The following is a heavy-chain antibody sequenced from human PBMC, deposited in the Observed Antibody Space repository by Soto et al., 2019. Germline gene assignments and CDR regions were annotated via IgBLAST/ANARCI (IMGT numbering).Heavy chain of an antibody. J-gene: IGHJ4*02. Sequence: VSSVKVSCKASDYNFNKYYVDWVRQAPGQGLEWVGIMKASDGDTTHAQKFLGRVTMTRDTSTSTAYMELSSLRAEDTAVYFCARGLAPDVVTARDSWGQGTLVTVSS. CDR1: DYNFNKYY. D-gene: IGHD2-21*02. CDR3: ARGLAPDVVTARDS. V-gene: IGHV1-46*02. CDR2: MKASDGDT.